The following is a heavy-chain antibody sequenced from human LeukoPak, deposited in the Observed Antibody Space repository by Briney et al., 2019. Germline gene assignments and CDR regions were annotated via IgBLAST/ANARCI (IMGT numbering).Heavy chain of an antibody. Sequence: GGSLRLSCAASGFTFSNSAMSWVRQAPGKGLEWVSAFSGSGGSTYYADSVKGRFTLSRDNSKNTLYLQMNSLRAEDTAVYYCAKVPLGVAAFYFDYWGQGTLVTVSS. V-gene: IGHV3-23*01. CDR3: AKVPLGVAAFYFDY. CDR1: GFTFSNSA. J-gene: IGHJ4*02. D-gene: IGHD6-19*01. CDR2: FSGSGGST.